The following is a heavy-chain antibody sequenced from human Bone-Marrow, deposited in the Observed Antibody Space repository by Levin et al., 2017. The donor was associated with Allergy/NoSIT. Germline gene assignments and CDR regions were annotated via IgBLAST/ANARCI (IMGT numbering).Heavy chain of an antibody. Sequence: GESLKISCKGSGYTFIKYWITWVRQMPGRGLEWMGRIDPRDSYTNYSPSFEGHVTISADNSVNTAFLQWNSLKASDTAVYYCAKNAAFCTSSSCPDDSWGQGTLVIVSS. CDR1: GYTFIKYW. V-gene: IGHV5-10-1*01. J-gene: IGHJ4*02. CDR3: AKNAAFCTSSSCPDDS. CDR2: IDPRDSYT. D-gene: IGHD2-2*01.